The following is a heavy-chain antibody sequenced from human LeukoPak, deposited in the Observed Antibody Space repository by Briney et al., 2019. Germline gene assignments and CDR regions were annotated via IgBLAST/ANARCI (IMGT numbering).Heavy chain of an antibody. CDR2: IRYDGSNK. D-gene: IGHD4-23*01. CDR1: GFTFSSYG. Sequence: GGSLRLSCAASGFTFSSYGMHWVRQAPGKGLEWVAFIRYDGSNKYYADSVKGRFTISRDNSKNTLYLQMNSLRSEDTAVYYCARDNSVEDTAWWFDPWGQGTLVTVSS. V-gene: IGHV3-30*02. CDR3: ARDNSVEDTAWWFDP. J-gene: IGHJ5*02.